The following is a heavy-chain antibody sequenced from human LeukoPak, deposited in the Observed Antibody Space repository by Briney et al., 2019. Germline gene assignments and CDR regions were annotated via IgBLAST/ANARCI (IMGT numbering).Heavy chain of an antibody. CDR1: GYSISSGYY. D-gene: IGHD3-10*01. Sequence: SETVSLTCAVSGYSISSGYYWAWIRQSPGKGLECIGSIYHSGTAYYNPSLKSRVTISVDTSKNQFSLKLRSVTAADTAVYFCARERYYGSGGIFDYWGQGTLVTVSS. CDR2: IYHSGTA. V-gene: IGHV4-38-2*02. CDR3: ARERYYGSGGIFDY. J-gene: IGHJ4*02.